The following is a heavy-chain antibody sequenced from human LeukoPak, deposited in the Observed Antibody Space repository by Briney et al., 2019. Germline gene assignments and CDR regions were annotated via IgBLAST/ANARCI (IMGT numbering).Heavy chain of an antibody. Sequence: PGGSLRLSCAASGFTFSPYSMNWVRQAPGKGLEWISYITSSSSAIYYTDSVKGRFTVSRDNAKNSLYLQMNSLRAEDTAVYYCARDNRGYDYWGQGTLVTVSS. J-gene: IGHJ4*02. CDR1: GFTFSPYS. V-gene: IGHV3-48*04. D-gene: IGHD5-12*01. CDR3: ARDNRGYDY. CDR2: ITSSSSAI.